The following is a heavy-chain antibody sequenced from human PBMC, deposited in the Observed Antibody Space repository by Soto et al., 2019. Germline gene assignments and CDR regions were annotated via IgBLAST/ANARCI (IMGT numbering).Heavy chain of an antibody. CDR1: GGSISSYY. Sequence: QVQLQESGPGLVKPSETLSLTCTVSGGSISSYYWSWIRQPPGKGLEWIGYIYYSGSTNYNPSLKILVTISVDTSKNQFSLKLSSVTAADTAVYYCARDQPYDYIWGSYRYRGWYFDLWGRGTLVTVSS. CDR3: ARDQPYDYIWGSYRYRGWYFDL. CDR2: IYYSGST. V-gene: IGHV4-59*01. D-gene: IGHD3-16*02. J-gene: IGHJ2*01.